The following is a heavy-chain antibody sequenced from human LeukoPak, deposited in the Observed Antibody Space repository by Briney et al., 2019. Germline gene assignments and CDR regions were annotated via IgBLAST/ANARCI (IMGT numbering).Heavy chain of an antibody. J-gene: IGHJ4*02. CDR2: ISSDGKSI. CDR1: GFNIGSYW. CDR3: ASASSESYYWALDY. V-gene: IGHV3-74*01. D-gene: IGHD3-10*01. Sequence: GGSLRLSCAASGFNIGSYWMNWVRQGPGKGLGWVARISSDGKSISYADSVKGRFTISRDNSKNTLYLQMDSLRAEDTAVYYCASASSESYYWALDYWGQGTLVTVSS.